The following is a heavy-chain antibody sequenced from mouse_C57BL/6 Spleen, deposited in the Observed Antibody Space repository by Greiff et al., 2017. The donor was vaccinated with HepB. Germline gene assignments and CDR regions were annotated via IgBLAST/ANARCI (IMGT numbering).Heavy chain of an antibody. CDR3: ARRLSTMISYWYFDV. CDR1: GYTFTDYY. CDR2: INPNNGGT. Sequence: VQLQQSGPELVKPGASVKISCKASGYTFTDYYMNWVKQSHGKSLEWIGDINPNNGGTSYNQKFKGKATLTVDKSSSTAYMELRSLTSEDSAVYYCARRLSTMISYWYFDVWGTGTTVTVSS. J-gene: IGHJ1*03. D-gene: IGHD2-4*01. V-gene: IGHV1-26*01.